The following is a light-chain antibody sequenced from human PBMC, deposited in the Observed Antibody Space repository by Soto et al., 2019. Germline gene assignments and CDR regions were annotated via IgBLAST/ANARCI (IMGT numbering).Light chain of an antibody. CDR1: QSISNW. CDR2: EAS. V-gene: IGKV1-5*03. CDR3: QQYRSYGT. Sequence: DIPMTQSPSTLSASVGDRVTITCRASQSISNWLAWYQQKPGKAPKLLIHEASSLETGVPSRFSGSGSGTEFTLTISSLQPDDFATYYCQQYRSYGTFGQGTKVEIK. J-gene: IGKJ1*01.